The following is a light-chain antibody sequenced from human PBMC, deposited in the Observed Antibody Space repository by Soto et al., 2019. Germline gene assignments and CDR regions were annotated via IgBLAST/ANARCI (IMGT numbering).Light chain of an antibody. CDR1: QSVSTSY. CDR3: QQYGSSPTT. CDR2: SAS. V-gene: IGKV3-20*01. J-gene: IGKJ1*01. Sequence: DIVLTQTPGTRSLSPGERATLSCRASQSVSTSYLAWYQQKPGQAPRLLIFSASSRATGMPDRFIGSGSGTDFTLTISRLEPEDFEVYYCQQYGSSPTTFIQGTKVEIK.